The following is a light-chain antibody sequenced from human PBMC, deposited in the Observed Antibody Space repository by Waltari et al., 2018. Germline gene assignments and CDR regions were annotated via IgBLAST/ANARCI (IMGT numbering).Light chain of an antibody. CDR3: QNCGRLPAT. CDR1: QSVGRS. V-gene: IGKV3-20*01. CDR2: DTS. J-gene: IGKJ1*01. Sequence: EIVLTPSPGPLSLSPGERATLSCRASQSVGRSLAWYQQKPGQAPRLLIYDTSKRATGIPDRFSGGGSGTDFSLTISRLEPEDFAVYYCQNCGRLPATFGRGTKVEVK.